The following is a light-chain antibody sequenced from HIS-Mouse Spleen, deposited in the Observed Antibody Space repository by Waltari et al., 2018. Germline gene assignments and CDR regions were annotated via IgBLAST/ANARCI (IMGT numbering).Light chain of an antibody. CDR1: QSISSY. CDR3: QQSYSTPRT. J-gene: IGKJ1*01. V-gene: IGKV1-39*01. CDR2: AAS. Sequence: DIQMTQSPSSRSASVGDRVTITCRASQSISSYLNWYQQKPGKAPTLLIYAASSLQSWVPSRFSGSGSGTDFTLTISSLQPEDFATYYCQQSYSTPRTFGQGTKVEIK.